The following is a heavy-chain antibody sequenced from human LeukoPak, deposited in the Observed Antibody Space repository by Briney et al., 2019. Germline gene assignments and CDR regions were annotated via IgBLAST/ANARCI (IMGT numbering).Heavy chain of an antibody. CDR2: IIPIFGTA. Sequence: ASVKVSCKASGGTFSSYAISWVRQAPGQGLEWMGGIIPIFGTANYAQKFQGRVTITADKSTSTAYMELSSLRSEDTAVYYCARVPYYYGSGSYYNPPTDYWGQGTLVTVSS. CDR1: GGTFSSYA. D-gene: IGHD3-10*01. V-gene: IGHV1-69*06. J-gene: IGHJ4*02. CDR3: ARVPYYYGSGSYYNPPTDY.